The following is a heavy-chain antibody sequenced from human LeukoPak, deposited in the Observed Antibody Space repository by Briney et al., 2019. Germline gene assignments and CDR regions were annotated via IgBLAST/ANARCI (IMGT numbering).Heavy chain of an antibody. Sequence: GGSLRLSCAASGFTFSIYEMNWVRQAPGKGLEWVSSISSSSSYIYYADSVKGRFTISRDNAKNSLYLQMNSLRAEDTAVYYCARDGGYAKFDYWGQGTLVTVSS. CDR3: ARDGGYAKFDY. J-gene: IGHJ4*02. D-gene: IGHD5-12*01. CDR1: GFTFSIYE. CDR2: ISSSSSYI. V-gene: IGHV3-21*01.